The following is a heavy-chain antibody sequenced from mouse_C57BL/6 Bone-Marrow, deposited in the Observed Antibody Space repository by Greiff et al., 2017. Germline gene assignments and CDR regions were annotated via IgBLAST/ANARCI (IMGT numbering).Heavy chain of an antibody. CDR1: GYTFTSYW. CDR2: IHPNSGST. J-gene: IGHJ1*03. Sequence: QVQLQQPGAELVKPGASVKLSCKASGYTFTSYWMHWVKQRPGQGLEWIGMIHPNSGSTNYNEKFKSKATLTVDKSSSTAYMQLSSLTSEDSAVYYCARYSVFDGYYFPYWYFDVWGTGTTVTVSS. D-gene: IGHD2-3*01. V-gene: IGHV1-64*01. CDR3: ARYSVFDGYYFPYWYFDV.